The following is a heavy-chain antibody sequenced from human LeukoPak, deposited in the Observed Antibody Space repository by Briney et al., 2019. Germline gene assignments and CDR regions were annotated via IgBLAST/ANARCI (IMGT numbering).Heavy chain of an antibody. Sequence: HPGGSLRLSCAASGFTFSSYWMSWVRQAPGKGLEWVANIKQDGSEKYYVDSVKGRFTISRDNAKNSLYPQMNSLRAEDTAVYYCAREGRFLEWLSPDYWGQGTLVTVSS. CDR2: IKQDGSEK. D-gene: IGHD3-3*01. V-gene: IGHV3-7*05. CDR1: GFTFSSYW. CDR3: AREGRFLEWLSPDY. J-gene: IGHJ4*02.